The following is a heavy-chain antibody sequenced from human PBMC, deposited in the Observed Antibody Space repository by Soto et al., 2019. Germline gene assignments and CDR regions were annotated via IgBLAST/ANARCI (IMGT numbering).Heavy chain of an antibody. CDR1: GYTFASFD. J-gene: IGHJ6*03. D-gene: IGHD3-9*01. Sequence: GASVKGSCQASGYTFASFDINWVRQAPGQRLEGVGWMKPNRGNTGYAQKFQGRVTMTRNTSISTAYMELRSLRSEDTAVYYCARVYPQRYFDWLYYYYYYMDVWGKGTTVTVSS. V-gene: IGHV1-8*01. CDR3: ARVYPQRYFDWLYYYYYYMDV. CDR2: MKPNRGNT.